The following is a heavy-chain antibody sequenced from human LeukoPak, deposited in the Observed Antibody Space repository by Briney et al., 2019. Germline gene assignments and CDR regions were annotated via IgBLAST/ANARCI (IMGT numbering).Heavy chain of an antibody. J-gene: IGHJ5*02. Sequence: SETLSLTCTVSGGSISTYYWSWIRQPPGKRPEWIGYIYASGSTNYNPSLKSRVTISVDTSKNQFSLRLSSVADADTAVYFCARATWGFFWFDPWGQGSLVTVSS. CDR1: GGSISTYY. V-gene: IGHV4-59*01. CDR3: ARATWGFFWFDP. D-gene: IGHD7-27*01. CDR2: IYASGST.